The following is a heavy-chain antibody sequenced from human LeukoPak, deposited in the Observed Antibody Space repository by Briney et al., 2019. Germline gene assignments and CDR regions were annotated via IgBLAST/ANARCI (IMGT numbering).Heavy chain of an antibody. CDR2: INHSGST. CDR1: GGSFSGHY. CDR3: ARVLYYYYYHMDV. Sequence: PSETLSLTCDVYGGSFSGHYWSWLRQFPGKGLEWIGEINHSGSTNYNPSLKSRVTISVDTSKNQFSLKLRSVTAADTAVYYCARVLYYYYYHMDVWGKGTTVTVSS. J-gene: IGHJ6*03. V-gene: IGHV4-34*01.